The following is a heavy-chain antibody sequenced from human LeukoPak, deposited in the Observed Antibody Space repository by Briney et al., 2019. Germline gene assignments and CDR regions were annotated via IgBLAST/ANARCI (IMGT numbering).Heavy chain of an antibody. Sequence: ASVKVSCKASGYTFTGYYMHWVRQAPGQGLEWMGWINPNSGGTNYAQKFQGRVTMTMDTSISTAYMELSRLRSDDTAVYYCARRWSSGWYGDYWGQGTLVTVSS. D-gene: IGHD6-19*01. CDR1: GYTFTGYY. CDR2: INPNSGGT. V-gene: IGHV1-2*02. CDR3: ARRWSSGWYGDY. J-gene: IGHJ4*02.